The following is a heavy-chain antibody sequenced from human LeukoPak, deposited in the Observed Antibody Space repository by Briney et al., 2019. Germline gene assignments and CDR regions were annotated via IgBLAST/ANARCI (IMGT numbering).Heavy chain of an antibody. CDR3: AKYTPANYYGSGSLFDY. CDR1: GFTFSSYE. D-gene: IGHD3-10*01. J-gene: IGHJ4*02. V-gene: IGHV3-23*01. Sequence: GGSLRLSCAASGFTFSSYEMNWVRQAPGKGLEWVSAITGSGDDTYYADSVKGRFTISRDSSRNTLYLQMNSLRAEDTAVYYCAKYTPANYYGSGSLFDYWGQGALVTVSS. CDR2: ITGSGDDT.